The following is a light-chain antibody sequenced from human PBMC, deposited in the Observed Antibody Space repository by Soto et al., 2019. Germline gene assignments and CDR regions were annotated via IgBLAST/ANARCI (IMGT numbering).Light chain of an antibody. CDR3: GSYASATLI. CDR1: SSDIGAYDY. Sequence: QSALTQPAYVSGSPGQSITISCTGTSSDIGAYDYVSWFQQYSGKAPTLIIYEVRFRPSGVSSRFSGSKSGNTASLTISGIQTEDEADYYCGSYASATLIFGGGPKVTVL. V-gene: IGLV2-14*03. J-gene: IGLJ2*01. CDR2: EVR.